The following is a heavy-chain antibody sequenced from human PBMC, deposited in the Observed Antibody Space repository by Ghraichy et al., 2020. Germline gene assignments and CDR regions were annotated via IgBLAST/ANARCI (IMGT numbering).Heavy chain of an antibody. D-gene: IGHD2-15*01. CDR3: AKSVGCSGGSCYGIEKYYFDY. J-gene: IGHJ4*02. CDR1: GFTFSSYA. V-gene: IGHV3-23*01. Sequence: GGSLRLSCAASGFTFSSYAMSWVRQAPGKGLEWVSAISGSGGSTYYADSVKGRFTISRDNSKNTLYLQMNSLRAEDTAVYYCAKSVGCSGGSCYGIEKYYFDYWGQGTLVTVSS. CDR2: ISGSGGST.